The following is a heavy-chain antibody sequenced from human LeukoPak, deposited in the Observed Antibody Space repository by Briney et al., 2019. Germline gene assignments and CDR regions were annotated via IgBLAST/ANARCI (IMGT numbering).Heavy chain of an antibody. J-gene: IGHJ5*02. CDR1: GGSISSGDYY. CDR2: IYYSGST. CDR3: ARLTVANWFDP. V-gene: IGHV4-30-4*08. D-gene: IGHD4/OR15-4a*01. Sequence: PSETLSLTCTVSGGSISSGDYYWSWIRQPPGKGLEWIGYIYYSGSTYHNPSLKSRFTISVDTSKNQFSLKLPSVTAADTAVFYCARLTVANWFDPWGQGTLVTVSS.